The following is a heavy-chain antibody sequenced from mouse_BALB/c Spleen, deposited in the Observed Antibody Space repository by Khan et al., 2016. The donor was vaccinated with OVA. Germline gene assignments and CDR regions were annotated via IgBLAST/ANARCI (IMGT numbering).Heavy chain of an antibody. J-gene: IGHJ3*01. D-gene: IGHD3-2*01. Sequence: QVQLQQSGAELVRPGTSVKVSCKASGYAFTNYLIEWVKQRPGQGLEWIGVINPGSGGTNYNEKLKGKATLTAEKSSSTAYMQLSSLTSDDCAVYLCALDSSGYAPFAYWGQGTLVTVSA. CDR1: GYAFTNYL. CDR3: ALDSSGYAPFAY. V-gene: IGHV1-54*01. CDR2: INPGSGGT.